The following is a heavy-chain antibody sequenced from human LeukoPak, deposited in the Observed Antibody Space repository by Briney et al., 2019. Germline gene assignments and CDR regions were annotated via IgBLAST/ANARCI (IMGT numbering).Heavy chain of an antibody. CDR1: GFTFSSYA. CDR3: AKDMGDTALQNFFDP. D-gene: IGHD2-21*01. J-gene: IGHJ5*02. CDR2: IWHDGSDK. Sequence: GRSLTLSCAASGFTFSSYAMHWVCQAPGKGLEWVAVIWHDGSDKYYIDSVKGRFTISRDNSKNTLYLQMNSLRAEDTAVYYCAKDMGDTALQNFFDPWGQGTLVTVSS. V-gene: IGHV3-33*06.